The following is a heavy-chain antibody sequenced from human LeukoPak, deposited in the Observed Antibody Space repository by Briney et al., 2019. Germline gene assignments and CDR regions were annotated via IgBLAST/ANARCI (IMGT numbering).Heavy chain of an antibody. J-gene: IGHJ6*03. CDR2: INHSGST. CDR3: ARLPRVSSTSYYYYMDV. D-gene: IGHD3-16*02. CDR1: GGSFSGYY. V-gene: IGHV4-34*01. Sequence: SETLSLTCAVYGGSFSGYYWSWIRQPPGKGLEWIGEINHSGSTNYNPSLKSRVTISVDTSKNQFSLKLSSVTAADTAVYYCARLPRVSSTSYYYYMDVWGKGTTVTVSS.